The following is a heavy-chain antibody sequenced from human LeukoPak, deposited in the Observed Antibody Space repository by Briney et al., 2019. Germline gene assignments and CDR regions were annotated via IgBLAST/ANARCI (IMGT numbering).Heavy chain of an antibody. D-gene: IGHD1-26*01. V-gene: IGHV3-7*03. Sequence: GGSLRLSCVISGFTFSSYWVTWVRQAPGKGLEWVANIKQDGSETYYVDSVKGRFTISRDNAKDSVFLQMNSPRAEDTAVYYCARGDRVGVTTGHFDYWGQGTLVTVSS. CDR2: IKQDGSET. J-gene: IGHJ4*02. CDR1: GFTFSSYW. CDR3: ARGDRVGVTTGHFDY.